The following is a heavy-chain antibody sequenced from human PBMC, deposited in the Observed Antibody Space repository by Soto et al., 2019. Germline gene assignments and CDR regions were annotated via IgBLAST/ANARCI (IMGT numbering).Heavy chain of an antibody. Sequence: SETLSLTCTISGASISSLYWSWVRQPPGKGLEWNGYIHYSGSTNYNPSLKSRITILVDTSKNQFSLRLNSVTAADTAVYYCARGGWSMDVWGQGTTVTVSS. CDR3: ARGGWSMDV. J-gene: IGHJ6*02. D-gene: IGHD2-15*01. CDR2: IHYSGST. V-gene: IGHV4-59*11. CDR1: GASISSLY.